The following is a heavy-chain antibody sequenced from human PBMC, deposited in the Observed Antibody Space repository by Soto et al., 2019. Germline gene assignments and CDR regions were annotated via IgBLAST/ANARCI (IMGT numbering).Heavy chain of an antibody. CDR3: AKNGQPPYYYYGLDV. D-gene: IGHD2-8*01. Sequence: QGHLVQSGGEVKKPGASVKVSFKASGYTFTRYGIRWVRQAPGQGLEWMGWISGYNGDTNYAQNVQGRVSMTIDTSTSTAYMELRSLTSDDTAVYYCAKNGQPPYYYYGLDVWGQGTTVTVSS. J-gene: IGHJ6*02. CDR2: ISGYNGDT. V-gene: IGHV1-18*01. CDR1: GYTFTRYG.